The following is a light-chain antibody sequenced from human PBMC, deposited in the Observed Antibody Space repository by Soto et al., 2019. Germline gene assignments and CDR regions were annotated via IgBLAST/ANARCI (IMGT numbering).Light chain of an antibody. V-gene: IGKV1-5*01. CDR3: QQYNTYRGT. CDR2: DAS. Sequence: DLQMTQSPSTLSASVGDRVTITCRANQSISVWLAWYQQKPGKAPNLLIFDASSLETGVPSRFSGGGSGTEFTLTISSLQPEDFATYFCQQYNTYRGTFGQGTKVEIK. J-gene: IGKJ1*01. CDR1: QSISVW.